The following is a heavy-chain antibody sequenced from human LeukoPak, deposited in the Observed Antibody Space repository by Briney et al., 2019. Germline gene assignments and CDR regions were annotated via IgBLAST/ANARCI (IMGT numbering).Heavy chain of an antibody. D-gene: IGHD3-22*01. CDR3: ASLTYYYDSSGYPSPRHDAFDI. CDR1: GYSFTSYW. V-gene: IGHV5-51*01. CDR2: IYPGDSDT. J-gene: IGHJ3*02. Sequence: GESLKISCKGSGYSFTSYWIGWVRQMPGKGPEWMGIIYPGDSDTRYSPSFQGQVTISADKSISTAYLQWSSLKASDTAMYYCASLTYYYDSSGYPSPRHDAFDIWGQGTMVTVSS.